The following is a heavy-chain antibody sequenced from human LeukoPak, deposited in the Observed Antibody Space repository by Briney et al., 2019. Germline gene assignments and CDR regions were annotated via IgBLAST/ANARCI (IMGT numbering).Heavy chain of an antibody. D-gene: IGHD3-22*01. CDR1: GYTFTSYG. J-gene: IGHJ4*02. CDR2: ISADNGKT. V-gene: IGHV1-18*01. CDR3: AREDYYDSGSNDY. Sequence: ASVKVSCKTSGYTFTSYGISWVRQAPGQGLEWMGWISADNGKTNYAQKLQGRVTMTTDTSTTTAYMELRSLRSDDTAVYYCAREDYYDSGSNDYWGQGTLVTVSS.